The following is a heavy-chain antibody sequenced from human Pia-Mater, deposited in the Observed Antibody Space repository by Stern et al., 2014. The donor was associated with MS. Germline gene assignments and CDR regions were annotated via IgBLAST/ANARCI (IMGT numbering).Heavy chain of an antibody. CDR1: GGSISSYY. CDR2: IYYSGST. J-gene: IGHJ4*02. CDR3: ARGRDDLPDY. V-gene: IGHV4-59*01. D-gene: IGHD3-16*01. Sequence: QLQLQESGPGLVKPSETLSLTCTVSGGSISSYYWRWIRQPPGKGLEWIGYIYYSGSTNYNPSLKSRVTISVDTSKNQFSLKLSSVTAADTAVYYCARGRDDLPDYWGQGTLVTVSS.